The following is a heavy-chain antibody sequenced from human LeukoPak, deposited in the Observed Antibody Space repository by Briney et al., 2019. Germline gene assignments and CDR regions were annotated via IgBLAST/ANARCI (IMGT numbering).Heavy chain of an antibody. J-gene: IGHJ5*02. V-gene: IGHV4-39*01. D-gene: IGHD6-19*01. CDR3: ARCSIAVETVNWFDP. CDR2: IYYSGST. CDR1: GGSISSSSYY. Sequence: SETLSLTCTVSGGSISSSSYYWGRIRQPPGKGLEWIGSIYYSGSTYYNPSLKSRVTISVDTSKNQFSLKLSSVTAADTAVYYCARCSIAVETVNWFDPWGQGTLVTVSS.